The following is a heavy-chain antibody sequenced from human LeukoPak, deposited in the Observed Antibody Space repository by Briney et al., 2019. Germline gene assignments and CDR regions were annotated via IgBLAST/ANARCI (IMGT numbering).Heavy chain of an antibody. CDR1: GYTFTGYY. Sequence: ASVKVSCKTSGYTFTGYYMHWVRQAPGQALEWMGWIIPNNGGTNYAQKFQGRVTMTRDTSISTAFMEMSRLRSDDTAIYYCARANQNYFDYWGQGTLVTVSS. V-gene: IGHV1-2*02. J-gene: IGHJ4*02. D-gene: IGHD1-14*01. CDR3: ARANQNYFDY. CDR2: IIPNNGGT.